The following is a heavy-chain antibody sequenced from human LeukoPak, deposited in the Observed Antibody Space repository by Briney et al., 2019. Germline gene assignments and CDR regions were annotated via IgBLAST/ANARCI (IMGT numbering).Heavy chain of an antibody. J-gene: IGHJ6*03. D-gene: IGHD2-2*02. V-gene: IGHV4-34*01. Sequence: SETLSLTCAVYGGAFSGYYWSWIRQPPGKGLEWIGEINHSGSTKYNPSLKSRVTISGDTSKNQFSLKLSSVTAADTAVYYCARIQGTYCSSTSCYSSSPTRYYYYYYYMDVWGKGTAVTVSS. CDR1: GGAFSGYY. CDR2: INHSGST. CDR3: ARIQGTYCSSTSCYSSSPTRYYYYYYYMDV.